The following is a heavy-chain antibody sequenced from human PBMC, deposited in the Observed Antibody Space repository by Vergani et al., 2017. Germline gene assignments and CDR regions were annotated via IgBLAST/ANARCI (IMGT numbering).Heavy chain of an antibody. Sequence: EVQLLESGGDLVQPGGSLRLSCTASGFIFSTYAMSWVRQAPGKGLEWVSGISASGAPTYYADSVKGRVTISRDNSKNTLFLHMNSLRPEDTAVYYCAKVGRSEVAGTFGAFDIWVQGTMDTVSS. CDR3: AKVGRSEVAGTFGAFDI. CDR1: GFIFSTYA. D-gene: IGHD6-19*01. CDR2: ISASGAPT. V-gene: IGHV3-23*01. J-gene: IGHJ3*02.